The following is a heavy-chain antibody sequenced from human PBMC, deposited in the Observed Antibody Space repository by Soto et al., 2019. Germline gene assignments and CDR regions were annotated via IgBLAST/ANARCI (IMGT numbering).Heavy chain of an antibody. Sequence: LRLSCAVSGFSVSDNWMSWVRQAPGKGLEWVSVLYTGGTTYYADSVKGRFTISGDTSNNTLYLQMNSLRAEDTAVYYCARTTGNHPFRFSYWGQGTPVTVYS. J-gene: IGHJ4*02. CDR2: LYTGGTT. CDR1: GFSVSDNW. V-gene: IGHV3-53*01. CDR3: ARTTGNHPFRFSY. D-gene: IGHD2-8*02.